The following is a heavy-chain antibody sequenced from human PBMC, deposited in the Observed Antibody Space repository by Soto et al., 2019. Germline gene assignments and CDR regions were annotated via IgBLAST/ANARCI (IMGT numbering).Heavy chain of an antibody. CDR3: ARLKASSSYYYYYGMDV. CDR2: IKQDGSEK. Sequence: GGSLRLSCAASGFTFSSYWMSWVSQAPRKGLEWVANIKQDGSEKYYVDSVKGRFTISRDNAKNSLYLQMNSLRAEDTAVYYCARLKASSSYYYYYGMDVWGQGTTVTVSS. J-gene: IGHJ6*02. V-gene: IGHV3-7*01. CDR1: GFTFSSYW. D-gene: IGHD6-6*01.